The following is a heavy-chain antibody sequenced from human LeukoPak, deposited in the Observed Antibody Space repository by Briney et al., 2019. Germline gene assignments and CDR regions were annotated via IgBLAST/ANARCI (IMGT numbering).Heavy chain of an antibody. CDR2: IKQDGREE. Sequence: PGGSLRLSCVASGFRFSDYWMNWVRQAPGKGLEWVANIKQDGREENYVGSVKGRFTISRDNAKNSLYLQMNSLRAEDSAVYYCARDPGRGGAAAMDYWGQGTLVAVSP. D-gene: IGHD6-13*01. J-gene: IGHJ4*02. CDR1: GFRFSDYW. CDR3: ARDPGRGGAAAMDY. V-gene: IGHV3-7*01.